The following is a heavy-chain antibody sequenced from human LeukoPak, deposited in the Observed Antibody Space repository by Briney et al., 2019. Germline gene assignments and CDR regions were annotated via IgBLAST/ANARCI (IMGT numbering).Heavy chain of an antibody. CDR3: ARHRLHDTTGYYYDFDY. J-gene: IGHJ4*02. V-gene: IGHV4-38-2*01. CDR1: GYSISIGYY. Sequence: SETLSLTCAVSGYSISIGYYWGWIRQPPGKGLEWIGSIYYSGNTYDNPSLKSRLAISLDTSKNQFSLKLSSVTASDTAVYYCARHRLHDTTGYYYDFDYWGQGSLVTVSS. CDR2: IYYSGNT. D-gene: IGHD3-22*01.